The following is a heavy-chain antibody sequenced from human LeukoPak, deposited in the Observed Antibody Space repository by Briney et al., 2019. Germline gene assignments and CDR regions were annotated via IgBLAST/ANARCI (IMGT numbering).Heavy chain of an antibody. V-gene: IGHV4-61*02. CDR1: GGSISSGSYY. J-gene: IGHJ4*02. CDR3: ARAWFGAYFDY. Sequence: PSETLSLTCTVSGGSISSGSYYWGWLRQPAGKGLEWIGRIYTSGSTNYNPSLKSRITISVDTSKNQFSLKLSSVTAADTAVYYCARAWFGAYFDYWGQGTLVTVSS. D-gene: IGHD3-10*01. CDR2: IYTSGST.